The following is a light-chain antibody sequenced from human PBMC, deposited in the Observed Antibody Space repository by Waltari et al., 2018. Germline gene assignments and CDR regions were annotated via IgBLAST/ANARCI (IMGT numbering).Light chain of an antibody. J-gene: IGKJ2*01. V-gene: IGKV1-NL1*01. CDR1: QDIRNS. CDR3: QQYYSTPYT. Sequence: DIQMTQSPSSLSASVGHRVTITCRASQDIRNSLAWYQQTPGAAPKLLLYAASRLLSGVPSRFSGSGSGTDYTLIISSLQPEDCATYYCQQYYSTPYTFGQGTKLEI. CDR2: AAS.